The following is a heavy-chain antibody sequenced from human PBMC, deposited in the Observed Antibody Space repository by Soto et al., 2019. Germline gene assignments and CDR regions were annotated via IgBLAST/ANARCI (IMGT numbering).Heavy chain of an antibody. CDR3: TTDGRELELEAHYYYYMDV. V-gene: IGHV3-15*01. Sequence: GGSLRLSCAASGFTFSNAWMSWVRQAPGKGLEWVGRIKSKTDGGTTDYAAPVKGRFTISRDDSKNTLYLQMNSLKTEDTAVYYCTTDGRELELEAHYYYYMDVWGKGTTVTVSS. CDR1: GFTFSNAW. D-gene: IGHD1-7*01. CDR2: IKSKTDGGTT. J-gene: IGHJ6*03.